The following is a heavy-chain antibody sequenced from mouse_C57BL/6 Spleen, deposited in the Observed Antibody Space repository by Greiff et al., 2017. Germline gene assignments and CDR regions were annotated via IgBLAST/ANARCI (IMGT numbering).Heavy chain of an antibody. J-gene: IGHJ3*01. D-gene: IGHD2-5*01. V-gene: IGHV5-17*01. Sequence: EVKLMESGGGLVKPGGSLKLSCAASGFTFSDYGMHWVRQAPEKGLEWVAYISSGSSTIYYADTVKGRFTISRDNAKNTLFLQMTSLRSEDTAMYYCARTYYSNYGVAWFAYWGQGTLVTVSA. CDR2: ISSGSSTI. CDR3: ARTYYSNYGVAWFAY. CDR1: GFTFSDYG.